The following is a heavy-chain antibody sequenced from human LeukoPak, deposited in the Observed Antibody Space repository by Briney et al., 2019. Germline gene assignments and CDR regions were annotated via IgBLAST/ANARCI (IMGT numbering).Heavy chain of an antibody. CDR3: ARGRGSYGSGSYLRSYFDY. CDR1: GFTFSSYA. CDR2: ISYDGSNK. V-gene: IGHV3-30-3*01. J-gene: IGHJ4*02. D-gene: IGHD3-10*01. Sequence: GRSLRLSCAASGFTFSSYAMHWVRQAPGKGLEWVAVISYDGSNKYYADSVKGRFTISRDNSKNTLYLQMNSLRAEDTAVYYCARGRGSYGSGSYLRSYFDYWGQGTLVTVSS.